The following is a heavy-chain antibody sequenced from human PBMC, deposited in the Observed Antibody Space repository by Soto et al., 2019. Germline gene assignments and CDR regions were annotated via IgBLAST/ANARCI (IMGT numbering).Heavy chain of an antibody. CDR3: AKARSGWYDDY. V-gene: IGHV3-23*01. CDR2: ISGSGGST. J-gene: IGHJ4*02. Sequence: EVQLLESGGGLVQPGGSLRLSCAASGFTFSSFAMTWVRQAPGKGLEWVSAISGSGGSTFYADSVKGRFTISRDNSKNTLYLQMNTLRAEDTAFYYCAKARSGWYDDYWGQGTPVTGSS. D-gene: IGHD6-19*01. CDR1: GFTFSSFA.